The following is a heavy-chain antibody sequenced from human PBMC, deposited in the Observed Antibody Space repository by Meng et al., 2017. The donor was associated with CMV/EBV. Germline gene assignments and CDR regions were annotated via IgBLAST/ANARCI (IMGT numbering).Heavy chain of an antibody. CDR1: GYTFTSYD. Sequence: ASVKVSCKASGYTFTSYDINWVRQATGQGLEWMGWMNPNSGNTGYAQKFQGRVTITRNTSISTAYMELSSLRSEDTAVYYCARDYTDTYGMDVWGQGTTVTVSS. V-gene: IGHV1-8*03. CDR2: MNPNSGNT. D-gene: IGHD2-2*02. CDR3: ARDYTDTYGMDV. J-gene: IGHJ6*02.